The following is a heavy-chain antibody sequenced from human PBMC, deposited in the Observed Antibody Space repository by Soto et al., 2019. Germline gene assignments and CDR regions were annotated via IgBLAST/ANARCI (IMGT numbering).Heavy chain of an antibody. Sequence: ASETLSLTCTVSGGSISSGGYYWSWIRQHPGKGLEWIGYIYYSGSTYYNPSLKSRVTISVDTSKNQFSLKLSSVTAADTAVYYCARGDSSSSGNWFDPWGQGTLVTVSS. CDR3: ARGDSSSSGNWFDP. J-gene: IGHJ5*02. CDR2: IYYSGST. CDR1: GGSISSGGYY. V-gene: IGHV4-31*03. D-gene: IGHD6-6*01.